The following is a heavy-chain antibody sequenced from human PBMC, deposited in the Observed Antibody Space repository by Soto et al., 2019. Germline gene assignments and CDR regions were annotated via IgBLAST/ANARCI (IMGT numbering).Heavy chain of an antibody. CDR2: ISSSSYT. V-gene: IGHV3-11*05. CDR3: ARDLARASPRSSGYYYL. CDR1: GFSFNDLY. D-gene: IGHD3-22*01. J-gene: IGHJ4*02. Sequence: GGSPKLSCADPGFSFNDLYMSWNRPGPGEGLEWVSYISSSSYTNYADSVKGRFTISRDNAKNSLYLQMNSLRAEDTAVYYCARDLARASPRSSGYYYLWGQGTLVTVSS.